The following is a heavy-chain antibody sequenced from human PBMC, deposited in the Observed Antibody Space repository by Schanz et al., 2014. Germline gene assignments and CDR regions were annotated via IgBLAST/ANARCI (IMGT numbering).Heavy chain of an antibody. D-gene: IGHD3-16*01. V-gene: IGHV1-8*01. CDR3: TKGRTFGR. CDR1: GYTFTSYD. Sequence: QVQLVQSAPEVKKPGASVKVSCKASGYTFTSYDINWVRQATGQGLEWMGWMNSKTGNTGYAQRFQGRVTMTRNTSITTDYMELSSLRSGDTAVYYCTKGRTFGRWGQGTLVTVSS. J-gene: IGHJ4*02. CDR2: MNSKTGNT.